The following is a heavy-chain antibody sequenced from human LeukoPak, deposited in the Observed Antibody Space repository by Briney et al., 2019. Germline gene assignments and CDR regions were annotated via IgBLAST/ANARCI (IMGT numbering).Heavy chain of an antibody. CDR2: IFPGDSDT. D-gene: IGHD1/OR15-1a*01. CDR3: ATSESQTRFDY. V-gene: IGHV5-51*01. Sequence: GESLKISCKGSGFSFTTYWIGWVRQMPGKGLEWIGIIFPGDSDTTYSPSLQGQVTISADKSINTAYLQWSSLRASDTAMYYCATSESQTRFDYWGQGTPVTVSS. CDR1: GFSFTTYW. J-gene: IGHJ4*02.